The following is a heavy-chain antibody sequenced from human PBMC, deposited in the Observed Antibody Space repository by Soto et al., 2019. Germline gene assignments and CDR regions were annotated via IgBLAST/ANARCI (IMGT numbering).Heavy chain of an antibody. CDR2: IYYSGST. CDR1: GGSISSSSYY. V-gene: IGHV4-39*01. J-gene: IGHJ2*01. CDR3: AGRRVVTPRDHWYFDL. Sequence: QLQLQESGPGLVKPSETLSLTCTVSGGSISSSSYYWGWIRQPPGKGLEWIGSIYYSGSTYYNPSLKSRVTICVDTSSNQFCLRLCSVTSSDTAVYYCAGRRVVTPRDHWYFDLWGRGTLVTVS. D-gene: IGHD2-21*02.